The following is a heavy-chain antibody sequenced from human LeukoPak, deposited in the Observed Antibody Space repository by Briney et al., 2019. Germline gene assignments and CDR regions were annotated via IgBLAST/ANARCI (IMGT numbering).Heavy chain of an antibody. Sequence: GGSLRLSCAASGFTFSSYEMNWVRQAPGKGLEWVSYISSSGSTIYYADSVKGRFTISRDNAMNTLNLQMNSLRAEDTAVYYCARDLGQYYDTSDNWFDPWGQGTLVTVSS. CDR2: ISSSGSTI. CDR3: ARDLGQYYDTSDNWFDP. V-gene: IGHV3-48*03. D-gene: IGHD3-22*01. CDR1: GFTFSSYE. J-gene: IGHJ5*02.